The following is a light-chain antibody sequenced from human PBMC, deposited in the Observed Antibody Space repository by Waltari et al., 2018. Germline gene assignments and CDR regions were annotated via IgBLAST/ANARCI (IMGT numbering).Light chain of an antibody. J-gene: IGKJ5*01. CDR2: WAS. Sequence: DIVLTQSPDSLAVSLGERATINCKSSQTVLYSSNNRNFLSWYQQKPGQPPKLIIYWASSRESRIPYRFSGSGSGTDFTLTINNQQPEDVAVYYCQQFYSIIRTVSQGTRLEI. V-gene: IGKV4-1*01. CDR1: QTVLYSSNNRNF. CDR3: QQFYSIIRT.